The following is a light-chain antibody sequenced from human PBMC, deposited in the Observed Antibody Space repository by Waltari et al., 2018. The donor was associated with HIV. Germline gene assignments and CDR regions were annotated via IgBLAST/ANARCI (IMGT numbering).Light chain of an antibody. CDR3: QVYKNWPLST. CDR2: GAS. J-gene: IGKJ4*01. V-gene: IGKV3-15*01. Sequence: RVMTQSPATLSVSPGERATLSCRASQSVSSNLAWYQQKPGQAPRLLIYGASTRATGIPARFSGSGSETEFTLTIGSLQSEDFAVYYCQVYKNWPLSTFGGGTKVEIK. CDR1: QSVSSN.